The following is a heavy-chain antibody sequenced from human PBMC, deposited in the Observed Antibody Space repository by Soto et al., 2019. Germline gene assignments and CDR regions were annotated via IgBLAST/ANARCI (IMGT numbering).Heavy chain of an antibody. CDR1: GFTFRSFV. CDR2: TSYDGSNT. J-gene: IGHJ4*02. D-gene: IGHD3-16*01. CDR3: ARWGTTGGLDV. Sequence: QVQLVESGGGVVQPGTSLRLSCVGSGFTFRSFVIHWVRQAPGKGLEWVALTSYDGSNTYYDDSVEGRFTISRDNSRNTVDLQMDSLSLEDTALYYCARWGTTGGLDVWGQGTLVSVSS. V-gene: IGHV3-30*19.